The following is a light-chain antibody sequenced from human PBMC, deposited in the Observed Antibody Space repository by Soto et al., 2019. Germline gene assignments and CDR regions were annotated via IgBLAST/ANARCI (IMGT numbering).Light chain of an antibody. Sequence: QSALTQPASVSGSPGQSITISCTETSSDVGGYNYVSWYQQHPGKAPKLMIYEVSNRPSGVSDRFSGSRSGNTASLTISGLQAEDDADYYCSSSTSSSTYVFGTGTKVTVL. J-gene: IGLJ1*01. CDR1: SSDVGGYNY. V-gene: IGLV2-14*01. CDR2: EVS. CDR3: SSSTSSSTYV.